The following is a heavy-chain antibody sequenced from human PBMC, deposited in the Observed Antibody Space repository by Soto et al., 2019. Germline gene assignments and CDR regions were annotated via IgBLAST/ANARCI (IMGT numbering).Heavy chain of an antibody. CDR1: GGSMSSPNW. V-gene: IGHV4-4*02. J-gene: IGHJ4*02. Sequence: QVRLQESGPGLVKPSGTLSLTCLVSGGSMSSPNWWSWVRQAPGKGLEWIAEMHHSGATNYNPSLTSRVIISIDKYKNQFSLNLSSVTAADTAVYYCATGSLYYYGSGGMWDSWGRGALVTVSS. CDR3: ATGSLYYYGSGGMWDS. D-gene: IGHD3-10*01. CDR2: MHHSGAT.